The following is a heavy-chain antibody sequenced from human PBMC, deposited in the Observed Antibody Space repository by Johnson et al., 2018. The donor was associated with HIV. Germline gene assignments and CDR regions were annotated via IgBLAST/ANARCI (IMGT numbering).Heavy chain of an antibody. Sequence: LVESGGGLVQPGGSLRLSCAASGFTFSSYDMHWVRQATGKGLEWVSAIGTAGDTYYPGSVKGRFTISRENAKNSLYLQMNSLRAGDTAVYYCARAPRFGRVRGSAFDIWGQGTMVTVSS. CDR2: IGTAGDT. CDR3: ARAPRFGRVRGSAFDI. J-gene: IGHJ3*02. V-gene: IGHV3-13*01. D-gene: IGHD3-10*01. CDR1: GFTFSSYD.